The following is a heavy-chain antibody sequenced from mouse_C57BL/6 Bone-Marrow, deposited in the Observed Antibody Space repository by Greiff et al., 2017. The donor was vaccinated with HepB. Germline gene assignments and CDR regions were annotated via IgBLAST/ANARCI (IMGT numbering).Heavy chain of an antibody. CDR1: GFSFNTYA. J-gene: IGHJ2*01. V-gene: IGHV10-1*01. D-gene: IGHD2-1*01. CDR2: IRSKSNNYAT. CDR3: ARQGYYGTYFDS. Sequence: EVQLVESGGGLVQPKGSLKLSCAASGFSFNTYAMNWVRQAPGKGLEWVARIRSKSNNYATYYADPVKDRFTISRDDSESMLYLQMNNLKTEDTAMYYCARQGYYGTYFDSWGQGTTLTVSS.